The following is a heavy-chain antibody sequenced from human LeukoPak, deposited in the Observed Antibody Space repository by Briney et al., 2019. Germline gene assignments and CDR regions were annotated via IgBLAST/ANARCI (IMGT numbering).Heavy chain of an antibody. Sequence: GGSLRLSCAASGFTFISYWMHWVRQAPGKGLVWVSRINSDGSSTSYADSVKGRFTISRDNAKNTLYLQMNSLRAEDTAVYYCARDGHDHFWSRYYPEIVRHVWFDPWGQGTLVTVSP. CDR2: INSDGSST. D-gene: IGHD3-3*02. CDR3: ARDGHDHFWSRYYPEIVRHVWFDP. J-gene: IGHJ5*02. V-gene: IGHV3-74*01. CDR1: GFTFISYW.